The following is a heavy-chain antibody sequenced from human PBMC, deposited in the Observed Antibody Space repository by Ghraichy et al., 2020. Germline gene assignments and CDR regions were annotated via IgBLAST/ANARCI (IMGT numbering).Heavy chain of an antibody. D-gene: IGHD1-20*01. CDR1: GFTFSSYA. J-gene: IGHJ4*02. CDR2: ISGSGGST. CDR3: AKDITASTTKYYFDY. V-gene: IGHV3-23*01. Sequence: GGSLRLSCAASGFTFSSYAMSWVRQAPGKGLEWVSAISGSGGSTYYADSVKGRFTISRDNSKNTLYLQMNSLRAEDTAVYYCAKDITASTTKYYFDYWGQGTLVTVSS.